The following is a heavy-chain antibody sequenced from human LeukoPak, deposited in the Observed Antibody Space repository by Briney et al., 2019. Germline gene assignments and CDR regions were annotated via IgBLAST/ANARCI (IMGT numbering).Heavy chain of an antibody. J-gene: IGHJ4*02. V-gene: IGHV1-18*01. D-gene: IGHD6-19*01. CDR2: ISAHNGNT. CDR1: GYSFSTYG. Sequence: ASVKVSCRASGYSFSTYGVSWVRQAPGQGLEWMGWISAHNGNTIYAQSFQGRVTMTTDTSTNTAYMELRSLRSDDTAIFYCARDWGGIEVTGSLFDYWGQGTLVTVSS. CDR3: ARDWGGIEVTGSLFDY.